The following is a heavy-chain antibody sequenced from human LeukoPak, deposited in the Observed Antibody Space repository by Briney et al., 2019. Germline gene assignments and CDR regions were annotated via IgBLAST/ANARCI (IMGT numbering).Heavy chain of an antibody. CDR2: IHTTGTI. D-gene: IGHD2-15*01. Sequence: PGGSRRLSGEDSGLEDSTYFMGWVRQPPGKGLHYVSIIHTTGTIYYADFVKGRFTISRDNLKNTLFLQMNSLRAEDTAVYYCTRGRGSDWGQGTLVTVSS. CDR3: TRGRGSD. V-gene: IGHV3-53*01. CDR1: GLEDSTYF. J-gene: IGHJ4*02.